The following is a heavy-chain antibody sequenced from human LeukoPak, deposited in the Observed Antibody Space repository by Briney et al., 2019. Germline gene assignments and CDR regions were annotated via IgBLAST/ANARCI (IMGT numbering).Heavy chain of an antibody. CDR2: ISSSSSYI. V-gene: IGHV3-21*01. CDR3: ARDPYLGIAVAGTFSTGWFDP. D-gene: IGHD6-19*01. J-gene: IGHJ5*02. CDR1: GFTFSSYE. Sequence: PGGSLRLSCAASGFTFSSYEMNWVRQAPGKGLEWVSSISSSSSYIYYADSVKGRFTISRDNAKNSLYLQMNSLRAEDTAVYYCARDPYLGIAVAGTFSTGWFDPWGQGTLVTVSS.